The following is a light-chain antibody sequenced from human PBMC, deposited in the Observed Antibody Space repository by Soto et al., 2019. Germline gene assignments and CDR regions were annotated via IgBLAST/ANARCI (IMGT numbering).Light chain of an antibody. J-gene: IGKJ2*01. CDR3: QQYNNWPPYT. CDR2: GAS. Sequence: EIVMTQSPATLSVSPGERATLSCRASQSVSSNLAWYQQKPGQAPRLLIYGASTRATGIPGRFSGSGSGTEFTLNISSLQSEDFAVYYCQQYNNWPPYTFGQGTKLEIK. CDR1: QSVSSN. V-gene: IGKV3-15*01.